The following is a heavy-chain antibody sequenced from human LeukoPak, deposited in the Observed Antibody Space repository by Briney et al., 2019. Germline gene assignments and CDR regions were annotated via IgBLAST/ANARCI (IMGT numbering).Heavy chain of an antibody. CDR2: ISWNGITI. D-gene: IGHD5-12*01. V-gene: IGHV3-9*01. J-gene: IGHJ4*02. Sequence: PGGSLRLSCAASGFKFDDYAMHWVRQAPGKGLEWVSGISWNGITIGYGDSVKGRFTISRDNDIHSLYLQMNSLRPEDTALYYCVKGLGCDYSNRQDYWGQGTLVTVSS. CDR3: VKGLGCDYSNRQDY. CDR1: GFKFDDYA.